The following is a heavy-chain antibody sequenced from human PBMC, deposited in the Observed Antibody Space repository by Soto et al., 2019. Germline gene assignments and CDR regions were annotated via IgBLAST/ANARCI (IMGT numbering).Heavy chain of an antibody. Sequence: DVQLLESGGGLVQPGGSLRLTCVGSGFTFSSSAMSWVRQAPGKELEWISAISGSGDSTYYADSVEGRFVISRDNSKNTLCLQMNSLRAEDTALYYCAKGSSTYRPYSFDYWGQGILVTVSS. CDR2: ISGSGDST. D-gene: IGHD2-2*01. CDR1: GFTFSSSA. J-gene: IGHJ4*02. V-gene: IGHV3-23*01. CDR3: AKGSSTYRPYSFDY.